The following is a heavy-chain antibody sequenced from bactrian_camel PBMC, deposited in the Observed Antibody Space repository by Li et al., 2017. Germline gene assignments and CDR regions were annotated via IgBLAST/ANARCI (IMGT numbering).Heavy chain of an antibody. Sequence: VQLVESGGGSVPSGGSLRLSWVGPTFTDRWSCMAWFRQAPGKKREGVAAIPSRFGDVSYRPSVKGRFTISRDDARKTVYLQMNDLKPEDTGMYYCVADCYGSAYYLARLTNNWGQGTQVTVS. CDR2: IPSRFGDV. J-gene: IGHJ4*01. CDR1: TFTDRWSC. CDR3: VADCYGSAYYLARLTNN. V-gene: IGHV3S40*01. D-gene: IGHD6*01.